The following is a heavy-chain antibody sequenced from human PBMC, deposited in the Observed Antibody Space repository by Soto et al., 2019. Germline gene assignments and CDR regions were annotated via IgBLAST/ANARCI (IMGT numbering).Heavy chain of an antibody. V-gene: IGHV4-31*03. Sequence: QVQLQESGPGLMKPSQTLSLTCTVSGGSISSGGYYWSWIRQHPGKGLEWIGYIYYSGSTYYNPSLKSRVTLSVDTSKNLFSLKLSSVTAADTAVYYCARDSGCSGGSCYWDYYGMYVWGQGTTVTVSS. CDR2: IYYSGST. CDR3: ARDSGCSGGSCYWDYYGMYV. D-gene: IGHD2-15*01. J-gene: IGHJ6*02. CDR1: GGSISSGGYY.